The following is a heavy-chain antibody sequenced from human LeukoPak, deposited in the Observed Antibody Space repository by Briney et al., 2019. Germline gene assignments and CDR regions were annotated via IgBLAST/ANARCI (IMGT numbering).Heavy chain of an antibody. V-gene: IGHV3-30*06. CDR3: ARGDGYNSRQLDY. Sequence: GGSLRLSCAASGFTFSSYGMHWVRQAPGKGPEWVAVISYDGSNKYYADSVKGRFTISRDNSKNTLYLQMNSLRAEDTAVYYCARGDGYNSRQLDYWGQGTLVTVSS. D-gene: IGHD5-24*01. CDR1: GFTFSSYG. J-gene: IGHJ4*02. CDR2: ISYDGSNK.